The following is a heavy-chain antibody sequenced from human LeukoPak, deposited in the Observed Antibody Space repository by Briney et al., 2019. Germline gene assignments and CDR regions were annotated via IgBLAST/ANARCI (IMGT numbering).Heavy chain of an antibody. Sequence: GGSLRLSCAASGFTFSSYGMHWVRQAPGKGLEWVAVISYDGSNKYYADSVKGRSTISRDNSKNTLYLQMNSLRAEDTAVYYCAKDLRSSSWFRRYYYGMDVWGQGTTVTVSS. CDR1: GFTFSSYG. CDR2: ISYDGSNK. CDR3: AKDLRSSSWFRRYYYGMDV. J-gene: IGHJ6*02. D-gene: IGHD6-13*01. V-gene: IGHV3-30*18.